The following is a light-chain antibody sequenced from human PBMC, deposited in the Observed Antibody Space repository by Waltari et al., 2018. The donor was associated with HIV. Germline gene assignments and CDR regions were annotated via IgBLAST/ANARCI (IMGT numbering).Light chain of an antibody. CDR3: DSYTPQSFHV. V-gene: IGLV2-14*01. Sequence: QSALTQPASVSGSPGQSITISCTGTNSDVGGYNYVSWYQQHPGQAPRLIIFEVTKRPPGISTRFSGSKSGNSASLTISGLQSEDEADYYCDSYTPQSFHVFGSGTRVTVL. CDR1: NSDVGGYNY. J-gene: IGLJ1*01. CDR2: EVT.